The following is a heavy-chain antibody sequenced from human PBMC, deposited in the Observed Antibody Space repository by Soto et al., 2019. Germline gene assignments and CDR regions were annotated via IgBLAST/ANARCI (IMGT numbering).Heavy chain of an antibody. J-gene: IGHJ4*02. V-gene: IGHV3-21*01. CDR2: ISSSSSYI. Sequence: EVQLVESGGGLVKPGGSLRLSCAASGFTFSSYSMNWVRQAPGKGLEWVSSISSSSSYIYYADSVKGRFTISRDNAKNSLYLQMNSLRAEDTAVYYCATKRSYCYSYFDYWGQGTLVTVSS. CDR3: ATKRSYCYSYFDY. CDR1: GFTFSSYS. D-gene: IGHD3-16*02.